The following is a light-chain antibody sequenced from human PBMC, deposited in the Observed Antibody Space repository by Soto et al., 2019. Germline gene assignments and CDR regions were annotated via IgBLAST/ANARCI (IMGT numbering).Light chain of an antibody. J-gene: IGKJ1*01. CDR1: QGISSY. CDR2: AAS. V-gene: IGKV1-8*01. Sequence: RMTQSPSSLSASTGDRVTITCRASQGISSYLAWYQQKPGKAPKLLIYAASTLQSGVPSRFSGSGSGTDFTLTISCLQSEDFATYYCQQYYSYQTWTFGQGTKVAIK. CDR3: QQYYSYQTWT.